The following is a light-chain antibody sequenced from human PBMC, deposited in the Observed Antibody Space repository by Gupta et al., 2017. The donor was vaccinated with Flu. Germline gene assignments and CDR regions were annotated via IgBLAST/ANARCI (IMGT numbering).Light chain of an antibody. CDR3: QSYDSSLSVRV. Sequence: QSVLTQPPSVSGAPGRRVTISCPGGSSNLGAGYDVHWYQLLPGTAPKLLIYGNSNRPSGVPDRFSGSKSGTSASLAITGLQAEDEADYYCQSYDSSLSVRVFGGGTKLTVL. CDR1: SSNLGAGYD. CDR2: GNS. V-gene: IGLV1-40*01. J-gene: IGLJ3*02.